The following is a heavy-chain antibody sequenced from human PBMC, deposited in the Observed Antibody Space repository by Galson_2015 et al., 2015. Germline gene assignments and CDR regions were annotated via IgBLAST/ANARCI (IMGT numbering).Heavy chain of an antibody. CDR2: INAANGNT. CDR3: ARDAVVPAAIKWVNYYMDV. Sequence: SVKVSCKASGYTFTSYAMHWVRQAPGQGLEWMGWINAANGNTKYSQKFQGRVTITRDTPASTAYMELSSLRSEDTAVYYCARDAVVPAAIKWVNYYMDVWGKGTTVTVSS. V-gene: IGHV1-3*01. CDR1: GYTFTSYA. J-gene: IGHJ6*03. D-gene: IGHD2-2*01.